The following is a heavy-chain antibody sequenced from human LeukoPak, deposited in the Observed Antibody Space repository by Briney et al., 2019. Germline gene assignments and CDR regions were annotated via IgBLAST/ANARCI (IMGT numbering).Heavy chain of an antibody. Sequence: SETLSLTCTVSGDSISNYYWSWLRQPPGKGLEWIGYIYYSGSTNYNPSLKSRITISVDTSKNQFSLKLSSVTTADTAVYYCARDGGRDAFDIWGQGTMVGVSS. CDR3: ARDGGRDAFDI. J-gene: IGHJ3*02. CDR2: IYYSGST. CDR1: GDSISNYY. D-gene: IGHD2-15*01. V-gene: IGHV4-59*01.